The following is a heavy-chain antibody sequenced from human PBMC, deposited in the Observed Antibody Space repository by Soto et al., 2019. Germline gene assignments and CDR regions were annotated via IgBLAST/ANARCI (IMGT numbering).Heavy chain of an antibody. CDR2: INGRGSPT. J-gene: IGHJ2*01. CDR3: AIHIEGAGNGDFDL. CDR1: GFTFSIYA. V-gene: IGHV3-23*01. D-gene: IGHD2-21*01. Sequence: EVQLLESGGGLVQPGGSLGLSCVASGFTFSIYAMSWVRQVPGKGPEWVSVINGRGSPTFYADSVKGRFTISRDNSKNRLYLHMNSLRAEDQAIYFCAIHIEGAGNGDFDLWGRCTLVAVSS.